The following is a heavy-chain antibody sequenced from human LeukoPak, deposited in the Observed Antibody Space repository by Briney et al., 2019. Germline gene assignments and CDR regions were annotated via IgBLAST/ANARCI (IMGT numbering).Heavy chain of an antibody. Sequence: ASVKVSCKASGYTFTDYYIHWVRQAPGQGLAWMGWINPRSGYTDYAQKFQGRVTMTRDTSISTAYMELSSLRSDDTAVYYCAREDGTYQGANYWGQGTLVTVSS. CDR3: AREDGTYQGANY. V-gene: IGHV1-2*02. CDR2: INPRSGYT. CDR1: GYTFTDYY. D-gene: IGHD1-26*01. J-gene: IGHJ4*02.